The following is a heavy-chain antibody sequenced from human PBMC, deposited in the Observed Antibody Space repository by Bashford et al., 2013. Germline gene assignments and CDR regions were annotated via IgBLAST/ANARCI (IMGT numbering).Heavy chain of an antibody. J-gene: IGHJ4*02. CDR3: ARDLDYYGSGSYFHWFDY. V-gene: IGHV3-9*01. CDR1: GFTFDDYA. Sequence: SLRLSCAASGFTFDDYAMHWVRQAPGKGLEWVSGISWNSSYIYYADSVKGRFTISRDNAKNSLYLQMNSLRAEDTAVYYCARDLDYYGSGSYFHWFDYWGQGTLVTVSS. D-gene: IGHD3-10*01. CDR2: ISWNSSYI.